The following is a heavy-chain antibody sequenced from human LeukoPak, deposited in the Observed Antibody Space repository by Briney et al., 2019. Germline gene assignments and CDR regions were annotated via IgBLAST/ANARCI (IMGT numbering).Heavy chain of an antibody. Sequence: ASVKVSCKASGYTFTNYGITWVRQAPGQGLECMAWISGYNRNTNYAQKLEGRVTMTADTSTSTAYMELRSLRSDDTAVYYCARGGVGPTTSPIHNWFDPWGQGKLVTVSA. D-gene: IGHD1-26*01. J-gene: IGHJ5*02. CDR1: GYTFTNYG. V-gene: IGHV1-18*01. CDR2: ISGYNRNT. CDR3: ARGGVGPTTSPIHNWFDP.